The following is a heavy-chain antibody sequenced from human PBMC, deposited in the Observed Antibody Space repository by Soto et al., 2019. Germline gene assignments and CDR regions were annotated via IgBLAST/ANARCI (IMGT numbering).Heavy chain of an antibody. Sequence: PSETLSLTCTVSGGSISSSSYYWGWIRQPPGKGLEWIGSIYYSGSTYYNPSLKSRVTISVDTSKNQFSLKLSSVTAADTAVYYCARRDRLQRGHFDYWGQGTLVTVSS. V-gene: IGHV4-39*01. D-gene: IGHD1-1*01. CDR3: ARRDRLQRGHFDY. J-gene: IGHJ4*02. CDR2: IYYSGST. CDR1: GGSISSSSYY.